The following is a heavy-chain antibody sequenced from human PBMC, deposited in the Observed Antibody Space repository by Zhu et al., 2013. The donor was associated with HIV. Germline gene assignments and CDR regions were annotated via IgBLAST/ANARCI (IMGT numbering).Heavy chain of an antibody. CDR2: INPNSGGT. V-gene: IGHV1-2*02. CDR3: ARAVQYSYDFWSGYYNDAFDI. Sequence: QVQLVQSGAEVKKPGASVKVSCKASGYTFTGYYMHWVRQAPGQGLEWMGWINPNSGGTNYAQKFQGRVTMTRDTSISTAYMELSRLRSDDTAVYYCARAVQYSYDFWSGYYNDAFDIWAKGQWSPSLQ. J-gene: IGHJ3*02. D-gene: IGHD3-3*01. CDR1: GYTFTGYY.